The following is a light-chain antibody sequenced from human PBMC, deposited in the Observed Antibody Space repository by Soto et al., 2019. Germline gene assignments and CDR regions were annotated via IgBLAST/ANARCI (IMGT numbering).Light chain of an antibody. V-gene: IGKV1-39*01. Sequence: DIQMTQSPSSLSASVGDRVTITCRASESISRHLNWYQQKPGKAPNLLIYAASTLQNGVPSRFSVSGSGTEFTLTICSLQPEDFATYYFQQSYSTLSISFGQLTRREIK. CDR1: ESISRH. J-gene: IGKJ5*01. CDR2: AAS. CDR3: QQSYSTLSIS.